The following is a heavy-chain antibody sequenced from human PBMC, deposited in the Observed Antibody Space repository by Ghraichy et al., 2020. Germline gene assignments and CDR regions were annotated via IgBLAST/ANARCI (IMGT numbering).Heavy chain of an antibody. Sequence: GGSLRLSCAASAFTFSTYAMHWVRQAPGKGLEWVAVTSYDETNKYYRDSVKGRFTISRDNSKNTLYLQMNSLRAEDTAVYYCATGWRQGTDYYDSSGYYAADLAYWGQGTLVTVSS. J-gene: IGHJ4*02. V-gene: IGHV3-30*04. CDR1: AFTFSTYA. D-gene: IGHD3-22*01. CDR2: TSYDETNK. CDR3: ATGWRQGTDYYDSSGYYAADLAY.